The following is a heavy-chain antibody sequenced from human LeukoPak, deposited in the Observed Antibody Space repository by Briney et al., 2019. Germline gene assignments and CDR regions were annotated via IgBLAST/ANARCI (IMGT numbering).Heavy chain of an antibody. Sequence: KPSETLSLTCTVSGGSISSNTYYWGWVRQPPGKGLEWFGSIYSSGSTYYNPSFKSRVTISVDTSKNQFSLKLSSVTAADTAVYYCARPLRLGELYAFDIWGQGTMVTVSS. CDR1: GGSISSNTYY. V-gene: IGHV4-39*01. D-gene: IGHD3-16*01. CDR3: ARPLRLGELYAFDI. CDR2: IYSSGST. J-gene: IGHJ3*02.